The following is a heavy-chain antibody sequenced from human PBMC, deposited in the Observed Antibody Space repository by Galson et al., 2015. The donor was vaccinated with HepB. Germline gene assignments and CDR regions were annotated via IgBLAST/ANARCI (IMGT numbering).Heavy chain of an antibody. CDR3: AKSGDGSGSYYSFDY. D-gene: IGHD3-10*01. CDR2: ISGSGGST. CDR1: GFTFSSYA. V-gene: IGHV3-23*01. Sequence: SLRLSCAASGFTFSSYAMSWVRQAPGKGLEWVSAISGSGGSTYYADSVKGRFTISRDNSKNTLYLQMNSLRAEDTAVYYCAKSGDGSGSYYSFDYWGQGTLVTVSS. J-gene: IGHJ4*02.